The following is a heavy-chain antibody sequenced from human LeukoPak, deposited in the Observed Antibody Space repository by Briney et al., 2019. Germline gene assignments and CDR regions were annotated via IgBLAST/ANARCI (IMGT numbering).Heavy chain of an antibody. V-gene: IGHV3-11*01. Sequence: GGSLRLSCAASGFTFSDYYMSWIRQARAKGLQWVSYITNNGSTIYYADSVKGRFTISRDNAKKSLYLQMNNLRAEDTAVYYCARGSRYYFGSGSYPFAYWGQGTLVTVSS. CDR2: ITNNGSTI. CDR1: GFTFSDYY. J-gene: IGHJ4*02. CDR3: ARGSRYYFGSGSYPFAY. D-gene: IGHD3-10*01.